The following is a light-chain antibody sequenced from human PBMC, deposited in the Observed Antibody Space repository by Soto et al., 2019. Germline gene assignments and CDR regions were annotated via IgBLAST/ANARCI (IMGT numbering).Light chain of an antibody. J-gene: IGKJ3*01. Sequence: EILMTQSPATLSVSPGERATLSCRASQSLNRNLAWYQQKPGQAPRLIIYGASTRASGIPARFSGSGSGTEFTLTFISLQSEDFALYYCQHYNDWTPAFTFGPGTKVDI. V-gene: IGKV3D-15*01. CDR3: QHYNDWTPAFT. CDR1: QSLNRN. CDR2: GAS.